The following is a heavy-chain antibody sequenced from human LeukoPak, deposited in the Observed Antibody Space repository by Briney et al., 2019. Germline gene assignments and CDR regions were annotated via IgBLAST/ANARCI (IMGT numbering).Heavy chain of an antibody. CDR3: ARGSSSWYVPSAVDY. D-gene: IGHD6-13*01. V-gene: IGHV1-18*01. CDR2: ISAYNGNT. J-gene: IGHJ4*02. CDR1: GYTFTSYG. Sequence: ASVKVSCKASGYTFTSYGISWVRQAPGEGLEWMGWISAYNGNTNYAQKLQGRVTMTTDTSTSTAYMELRSLRSDDTAVYYCARGSSSWYVPSAVDYWGQGTQVTVSS.